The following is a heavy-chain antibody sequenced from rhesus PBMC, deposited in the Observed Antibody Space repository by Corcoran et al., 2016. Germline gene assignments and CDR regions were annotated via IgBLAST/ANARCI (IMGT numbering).Heavy chain of an antibody. CDR3: ARVRGGWSGSFDY. CDR2: DKNKAKGETA. CDR1: GFSFSDYY. J-gene: IGHJ4*01. V-gene: IGHV3S22*01. D-gene: IGHD6-37*01. Sequence: EVQLVESGGGLAKPGGSLRLSCAASGFSFSDYYMSWVRQAPGKGPGWVGFDKNKAKGETAEYTASVKGRFTISRDDSNKIASLQMNSLKTEDTAVYYCARVRGGWSGSFDYWGQGVLVTVSS.